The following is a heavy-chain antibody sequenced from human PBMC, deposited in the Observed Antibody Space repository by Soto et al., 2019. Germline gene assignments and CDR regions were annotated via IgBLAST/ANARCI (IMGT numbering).Heavy chain of an antibody. V-gene: IGHV4-30-4*01. CDR2: IYYSGST. CDR3: ARDVDTAMLKPNDAFDI. D-gene: IGHD5-18*01. CDR1: GGSISSGDYY. Sequence: QVQLQESGPGLVKPSQTLSLTYTVSGGSISSGDYYWSWIRQPPGKGLEWIGYIYYSGSTYYNPSLKSRLTISVDTSKNQFSLRLTSVTAADTAVYYCARDVDTAMLKPNDAFDIWGQGTMVTVSS. J-gene: IGHJ3*02.